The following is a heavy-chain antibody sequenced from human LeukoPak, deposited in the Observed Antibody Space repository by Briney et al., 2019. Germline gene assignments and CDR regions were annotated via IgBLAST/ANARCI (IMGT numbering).Heavy chain of an antibody. V-gene: IGHV3-30*04. CDR2: ISYDGSNK. CDR1: GFTFSSYA. J-gene: IGHJ4*02. CDR3: AKLLSWYYFDY. Sequence: GGSLRLSCAASGFTFSSYAMHWVRQAPGKGLERVAVISYDGSNKYDADSVKGRFTISRDNSKNTLYLQMNSLRAEDTAVYFCAKLLSWYYFDYWGQGTLVTVSS. D-gene: IGHD1-14*01.